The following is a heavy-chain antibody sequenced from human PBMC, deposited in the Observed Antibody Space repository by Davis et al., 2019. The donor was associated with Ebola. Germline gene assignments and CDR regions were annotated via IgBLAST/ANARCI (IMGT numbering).Heavy chain of an antibody. V-gene: IGHV1-18*01. CDR2: ISAYNGNT. D-gene: IGHD3-3*01. Sequence: ASVKVSCKASGYTFTSYGISWVRQAPGQGLEWMGWISAYNGNTNYAQKLQGRVTMTTDTSTSTAYMELRSLRSDDTAVYYCAREAETIFGVVSVGMDVWGQGTTVTVSS. J-gene: IGHJ6*02. CDR3: AREAETIFGVVSVGMDV. CDR1: GYTFTSYG.